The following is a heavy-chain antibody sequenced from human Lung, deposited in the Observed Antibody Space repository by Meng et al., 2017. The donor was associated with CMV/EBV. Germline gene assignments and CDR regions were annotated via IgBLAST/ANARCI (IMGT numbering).Heavy chain of an antibody. CDR1: GFTFSSYS. CDR2: IKGDGSEK. D-gene: IGHD3-3*01. V-gene: IGHV3-7*01. Sequence: GGSLRLSXAASGFTFSSYSMSWVRQAPGKGLEWVANIKGDGSEKYYVDSVKGRFTISRDNAKNSLYMQMNSLRAEDTAVNYCARDRYEDYDFWSSYSVTDFYEMDGWGQGTTVTVSS. CDR3: ARDRYEDYDFWSSYSVTDFYEMDG. J-gene: IGHJ6*02.